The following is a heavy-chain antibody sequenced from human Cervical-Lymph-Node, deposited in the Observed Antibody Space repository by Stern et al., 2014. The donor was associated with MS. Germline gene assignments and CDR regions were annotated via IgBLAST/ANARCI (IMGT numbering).Heavy chain of an antibody. V-gene: IGHV3-30-3*01. CDR2: ISYDGNSK. J-gene: IGHJ4*02. CDR1: GFTFSSYT. Sequence: VQLVESGGGVVQPGRSLRLSCAASGFTFSSYTMHWVRQAPGKGLEWGAVISYDGNSKVYADSVKGRFTISRDNYKNTLFLQMNSLRTEDTAVYYCARDGRSVWGQGTLVTVSS. CDR3: ARDGRSV.